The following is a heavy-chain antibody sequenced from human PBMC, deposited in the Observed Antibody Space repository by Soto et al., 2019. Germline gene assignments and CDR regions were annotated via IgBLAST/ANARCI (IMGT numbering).Heavy chain of an antibody. J-gene: IGHJ4*02. V-gene: IGHV1-46*03. D-gene: IGHD6-13*01. Sequence: QVQLVQSGAEVKKPGASVKVSCKASGYTFTSYYMHWVRQAPGQGLEWMGIINPSGGSTSYAQKFQGRGTMTRDTSTSTVYMELSSLRSEDTAVYYCARRIAAAGGLDYWGQGTLVTVSS. CDR1: GYTFTSYY. CDR2: INPSGGST. CDR3: ARRIAAAGGLDY.